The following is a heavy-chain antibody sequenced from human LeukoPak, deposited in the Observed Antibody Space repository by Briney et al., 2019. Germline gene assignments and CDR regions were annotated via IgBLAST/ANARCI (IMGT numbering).Heavy chain of an antibody. Sequence: PGGSLRLSCAASGFTFSNAWMSWVRQAPGKGLEWVGRIKSKIDGGTTDYGAPVKGRFTISRDDSKNTLYLQMNSLKSEDTAVYYCTTIRGFCSGRSCLGYWGQGTLVTVSS. CDR2: IKSKIDGGTT. J-gene: IGHJ4*02. D-gene: IGHD2-15*01. CDR3: TTIRGFCSGRSCLGY. CDR1: GFTFSNAW. V-gene: IGHV3-15*01.